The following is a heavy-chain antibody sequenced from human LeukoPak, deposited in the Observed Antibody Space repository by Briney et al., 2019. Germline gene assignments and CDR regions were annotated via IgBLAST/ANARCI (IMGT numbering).Heavy chain of an antibody. CDR2: IYPGDSDT. V-gene: IGHV5-51*01. CDR1: GYSFTSYW. J-gene: IGHJ4*02. CDR3: ARSSMLRGVMEYVWFDY. D-gene: IGHD3-10*01. Sequence: GESLKISCKGSGYSFTSYWIGWVRQMPGKGLEWMGIIYPGDSDTRYSPSFQGQVTISADKSISTAYLQWSSLKASDTAMYYCARSSMLRGVMEYVWFDYWGQGTLVTVSS.